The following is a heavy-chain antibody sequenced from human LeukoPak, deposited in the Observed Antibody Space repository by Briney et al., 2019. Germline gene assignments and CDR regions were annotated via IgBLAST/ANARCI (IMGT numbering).Heavy chain of an antibody. J-gene: IGHJ3*02. CDR1: GFTVSSNY. CDR2: IYSDDST. D-gene: IGHD5-12*01. V-gene: IGHV3-53*04. Sequence: GGSLRLSCAASGFTVSSNYMSWVRQAPGKGLDWVSVIYSDDSTYYADSVKGRFTISRHNSKNTLYLQMNSLRAEDTAVYCCARGGYSGYDRDAFDIWGQGTMVTVSS. CDR3: ARGGYSGYDRDAFDI.